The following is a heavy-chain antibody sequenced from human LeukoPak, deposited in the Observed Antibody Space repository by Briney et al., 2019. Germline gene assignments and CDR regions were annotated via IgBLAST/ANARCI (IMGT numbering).Heavy chain of an antibody. D-gene: IGHD3-22*01. Sequence: GASVKVSCKASGFTFTSSAMQWVRQARGQRLEGIGWIVVGSGNTNYAQKFQERVTITRDMSTSTAYMELSSLRSEDTAVYYCAAESHYYDSSGFDYWGQGTLVTVSS. CDR2: IVVGSGNT. J-gene: IGHJ4*02. CDR1: GFTFTSSA. CDR3: AAESHYYDSSGFDY. V-gene: IGHV1-58*02.